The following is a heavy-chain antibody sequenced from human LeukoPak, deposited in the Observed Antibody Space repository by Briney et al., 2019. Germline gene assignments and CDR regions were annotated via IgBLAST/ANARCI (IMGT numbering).Heavy chain of an antibody. Sequence: PSETLSLTCTVSGGSISSYYWSWIRQPAGKGLEWIGRIYTSGSTNYNPSLKSQVTISVDTSKNQFSLKLSSVTAADTAVYYCARGDILTGYGGLDFDYWGQGTLVTVSS. V-gene: IGHV4-4*07. J-gene: IGHJ4*02. D-gene: IGHD3-9*01. CDR3: ARGDILTGYGGLDFDY. CDR2: IYTSGST. CDR1: GGSISSYY.